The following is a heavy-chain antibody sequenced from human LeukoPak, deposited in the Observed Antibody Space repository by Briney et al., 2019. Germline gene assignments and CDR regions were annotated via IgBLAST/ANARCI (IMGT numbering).Heavy chain of an antibody. Sequence: ASVKVSCKASGYTFTSYDINWVRQATGQGLEWMGWMNSNSGNTGYAQKFQARVTFTRITSMSTAYMELRSLRSEDTAVYYCAKLFESGTYNNFFHYWGQGTLVTVSS. D-gene: IGHD3-10*01. J-gene: IGHJ4*02. CDR2: MNSNSGNT. CDR1: GYTFTSYD. CDR3: AKLFESGTYNNFFHY. V-gene: IGHV1-8*01.